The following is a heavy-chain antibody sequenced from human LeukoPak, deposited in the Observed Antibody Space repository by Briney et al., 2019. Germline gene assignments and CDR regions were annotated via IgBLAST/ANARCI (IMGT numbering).Heavy chain of an antibody. J-gene: IGHJ4*02. D-gene: IGHD3-10*01. V-gene: IGHV4-59*01. CDR2: IYYSGST. CDR1: GGSISSYY. Sequence: TSETLSLTCTVSGGSISSYYWSWIRQPPGKGLEWIGYIYYSGSTNYNPSLKSRVTISVDTSKNQFSLKLSSVTAADTAVYYCAGTRITMVRGVKGNFDYWGQGTLVTVSS. CDR3: AGTRITMVRGVKGNFDY.